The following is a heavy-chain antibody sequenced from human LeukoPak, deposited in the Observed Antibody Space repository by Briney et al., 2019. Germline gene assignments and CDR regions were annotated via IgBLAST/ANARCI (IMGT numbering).Heavy chain of an antibody. J-gene: IGHJ4*02. CDR1: GFTFSGYS. D-gene: IGHD3-22*01. CDR3: AREVSEGFDF. CDR2: FGTRSTSI. Sequence: GSLRLSCTASGFTFSGYSMNWIRQAPEKGLEWVSSFGTRSTSIYHAGSVKGRFAISRDNAKNLLYLQMNSLRAEDTALYYCAREVSEGFDFWGQGTLVTVSS. V-gene: IGHV3-21*01.